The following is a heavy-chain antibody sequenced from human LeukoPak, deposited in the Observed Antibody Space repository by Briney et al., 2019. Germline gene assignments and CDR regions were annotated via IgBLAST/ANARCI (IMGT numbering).Heavy chain of an antibody. CDR1: GFTFSSYA. D-gene: IGHD3-22*01. Sequence: GGSLRLSCAASGFTFSSYAMSWVRQAPGKGLEWVSAISGSGGSTYYADSVKGRFTISRDNSKNTLYLQMNSLRAEDTAVYYCAKDDFYDSRGYSRAEYFQHWGQGTLVTVSS. CDR3: AKDDFYDSRGYSRAEYFQH. V-gene: IGHV3-23*01. J-gene: IGHJ1*01. CDR2: ISGSGGST.